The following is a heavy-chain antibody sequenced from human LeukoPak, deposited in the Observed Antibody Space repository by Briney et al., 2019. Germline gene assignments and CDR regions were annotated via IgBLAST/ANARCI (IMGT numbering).Heavy chain of an antibody. CDR2: ISGSGGST. J-gene: IGHJ4*02. D-gene: IGHD1-26*01. V-gene: IGHV3-23*01. Sequence: GGSLRLSCAASGFTFSNAWMSWVRQAPGKGLEWVSAISGSGGSTYYADSVKGRFTISRDNSKNTLYLQMNSLRAEDTAVYYCAKEGESGSYYINYWGQGTLVTVSS. CDR3: AKEGESGSYYINY. CDR1: GFTFSNAW.